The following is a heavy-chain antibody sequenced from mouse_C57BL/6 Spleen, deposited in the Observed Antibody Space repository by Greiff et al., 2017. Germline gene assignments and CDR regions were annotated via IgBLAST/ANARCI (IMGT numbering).Heavy chain of an antibody. CDR3: ARIRDSSVGPWFAY. J-gene: IGHJ3*01. D-gene: IGHD3-2*02. CDR2: IWTGGGT. CDR1: GFSLTSYA. Sequence: VMLVESGPGLVAPSQSLSITCTVSGFSLTSYAISWVRQPPGKGLEWLGVIWTGGGTNYNSAHKSRLSISKDNSKSQVFLKMNSLQTDDTARYYCARIRDSSVGPWFAYWGQGTLVTVSA. V-gene: IGHV2-9-1*01.